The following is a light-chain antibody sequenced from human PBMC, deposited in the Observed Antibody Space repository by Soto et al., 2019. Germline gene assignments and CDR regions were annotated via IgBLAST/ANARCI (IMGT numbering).Light chain of an antibody. CDR2: EVS. CDR1: SSDVGGYNY. J-gene: IGLJ3*02. V-gene: IGLV2-14*01. Sequence: QSALTQPASVSGSPGQSITISCTGTSSDVGGYNYVSWYQQHPGKAPKLMIFEVSDRPSGVSNRFSGSKSGNTASLTISGLQAEDEADYYCSSYTSNINWVFGGGTKLTVL. CDR3: SSYTSNINWV.